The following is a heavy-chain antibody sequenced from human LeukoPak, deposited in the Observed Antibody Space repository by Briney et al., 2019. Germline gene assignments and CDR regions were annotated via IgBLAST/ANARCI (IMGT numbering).Heavy chain of an antibody. CDR2: INPSGGST. D-gene: IGHD2-2*01. CDR1: GYTFTSYY. J-gene: IGHJ4*02. CDR3: ARVVVVVPAARFDY. Sequence: ASVKVSCKASGYTFTSYYMHWVRQAPGQGLEWMGIINPSGGSTSYAQKFQGRVTMTTDTSTSTAYMELRSLRSDDTAVYYCARVVVVVPAARFDYWGQGTLVTVSS. V-gene: IGHV1-46*01.